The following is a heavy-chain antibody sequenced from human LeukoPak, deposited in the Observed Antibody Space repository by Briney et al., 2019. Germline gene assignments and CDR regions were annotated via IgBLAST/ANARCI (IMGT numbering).Heavy chain of an antibody. Sequence: GGSLRLSCAASGFTFSSYSMNWVRQAPGKGLEWVSYISNSGSTIYSADSVKGRFTISRDNAKNSLYLQMNSLRAEDTAVYYCARDPSYGDYALSDYWGQGTLATVSS. V-gene: IGHV3-48*01. D-gene: IGHD4-17*01. CDR1: GFTFSSYS. J-gene: IGHJ4*02. CDR2: ISNSGSTI. CDR3: ARDPSYGDYALSDY.